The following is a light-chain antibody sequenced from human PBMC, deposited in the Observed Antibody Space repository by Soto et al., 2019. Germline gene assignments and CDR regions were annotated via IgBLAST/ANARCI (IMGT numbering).Light chain of an antibody. Sequence: EIVLTQSPGTLSLSPVERATLSCRASQSVSSSYLAWYQQKPGQAPRLLIYDASNRATGIPARFSGSGSGTDFTLTISSLEPEDFATYYCQQANSFPLTFGGGTKVDIK. J-gene: IGKJ4*01. CDR2: DAS. V-gene: IGKV3D-20*02. CDR3: QQANSFPLT. CDR1: QSVSSSY.